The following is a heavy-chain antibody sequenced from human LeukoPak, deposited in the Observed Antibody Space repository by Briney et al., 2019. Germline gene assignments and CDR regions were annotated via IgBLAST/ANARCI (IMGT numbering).Heavy chain of an antibody. CDR1: GYIFTGYY. Sequence: GASVKVSCKASGYIFTGYYMHWVRQATGQGLEWMGWINPNSGGTNYAQKFQGRVAMTRDTSISTAYMELSRLRSDDTAVYYCAREVLVADAHDAFDIWGQGTMVTVSS. D-gene: IGHD3-3*02. J-gene: IGHJ3*02. V-gene: IGHV1-2*02. CDR2: INPNSGGT. CDR3: AREVLVADAHDAFDI.